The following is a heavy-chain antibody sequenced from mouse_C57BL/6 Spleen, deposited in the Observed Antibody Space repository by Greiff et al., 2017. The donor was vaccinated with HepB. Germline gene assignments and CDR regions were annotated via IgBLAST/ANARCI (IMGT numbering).Heavy chain of an antibody. CDR3: ARDYADY. V-gene: IGHV1-82*01. D-gene: IGHD1-1*02. Sequence: VKLMESGPELVKPGASVKISCKASGYAFSSSWMNWVKQRPGKGLEWIGRIYPGDGDTNYNGKFKGKATLTADKSSSTAYMQLSSLTSEDSAVYFCARDYADYWGQGTTLTVSS. CDR2: IYPGDGDT. J-gene: IGHJ2*01. CDR1: GYAFSSSW.